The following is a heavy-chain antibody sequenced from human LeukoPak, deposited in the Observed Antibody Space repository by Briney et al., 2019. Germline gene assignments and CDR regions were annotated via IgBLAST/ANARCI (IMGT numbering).Heavy chain of an antibody. D-gene: IGHD6-13*01. J-gene: IGHJ5*02. Sequence: PGGSLRLSCAAPGFTFSSYAMMWVRQAPGKGLEWVSTVTGSAGGTYYADSVKGRFTISRDNSKNTLYLIMNSLRVEDTAVYYCAKGAAAGLVDWFDPWGQGTLVAVSS. CDR3: AKGAAAGLVDWFDP. CDR2: VTGSAGGT. V-gene: IGHV3-23*01. CDR1: GFTFSSYA.